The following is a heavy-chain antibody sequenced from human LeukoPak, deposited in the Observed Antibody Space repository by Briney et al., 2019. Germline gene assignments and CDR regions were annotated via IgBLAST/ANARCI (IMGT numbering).Heavy chain of an antibody. Sequence: MSSETLSLTCAVYGGSFSGYYWSWIRQPPGKGLEWIGEIYHSGSTNYNPSLKSRVTISVDKSKNQFSLKLSSVTAADTAVYYCAKTKDYYDSSGYYHYFDYWGQGTLVTVSS. CDR2: IYHSGST. CDR3: AKTKDYYDSSGYYHYFDY. CDR1: GGSFSGYY. J-gene: IGHJ4*02. V-gene: IGHV4-34*01. D-gene: IGHD3-22*01.